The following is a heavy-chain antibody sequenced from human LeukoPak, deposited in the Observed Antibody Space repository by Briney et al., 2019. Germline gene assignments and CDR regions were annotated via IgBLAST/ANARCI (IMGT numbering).Heavy chain of an antibody. CDR2: IYPGDSDT. CDR3: ARRRSDYYDSSGYYQH. J-gene: IGHJ1*01. Sequence: GESLKISCKGSGYSFTSYWIGWVRQMPGKGLEWMGIIYPGDSDTRYSPSLQGQVTISADKSISTAYLQWSSLKASDTAMYYCARRRSDYYDSSGYYQHWGQGTLVTVSS. CDR1: GYSFTSYW. D-gene: IGHD3-22*01. V-gene: IGHV5-51*01.